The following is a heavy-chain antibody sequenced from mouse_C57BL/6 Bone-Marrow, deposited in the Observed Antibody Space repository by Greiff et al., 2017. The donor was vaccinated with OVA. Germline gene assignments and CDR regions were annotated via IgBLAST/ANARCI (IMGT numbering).Heavy chain of an antibody. V-gene: IGHV1-55*01. CDR3: ARDYGSSYYAMDY. CDR1: GYTFTSYW. Sequence: QVQLQQPGAELVKPGASVKMSCKASGYTFTSYWITWVKQRPGQGLEWIGDIYPGSGSTNYNEKFKSKATLTVDTSSSTAYMQLSSLTSEYAAVYYCARDYGSSYYAMDYWGQGTSVTVSS. J-gene: IGHJ4*01. D-gene: IGHD1-1*01. CDR2: IYPGSGST.